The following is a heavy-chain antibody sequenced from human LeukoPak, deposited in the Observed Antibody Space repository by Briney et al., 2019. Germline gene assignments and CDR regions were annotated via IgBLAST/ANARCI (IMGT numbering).Heavy chain of an antibody. CDR1: GGTFSSYA. CDR2: IIPIFGTA. CDR3: ASQGYCSGGSCYDY. D-gene: IGHD2-15*01. V-gene: IGHV1-69*05. J-gene: IGHJ4*02. Sequence: SVKVSCKASGGTFSSYAISWVRQPPGQGLEWMGGIIPIFGTANYAQKFQGRVTITTDESTSTAYMELSSLRSEDTAVYYCASQGYCSGGSCYDYWGQGTLVTVCS.